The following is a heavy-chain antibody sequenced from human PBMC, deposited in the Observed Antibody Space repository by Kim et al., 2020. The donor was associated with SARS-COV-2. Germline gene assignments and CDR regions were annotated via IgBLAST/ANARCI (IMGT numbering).Heavy chain of an antibody. Sequence: SETLSLTCSVSGASVSIGGYYWNWIRQSPGKGLEWIGSIYYSGGIYYAPSLESRLTISMDTSKKQFSLKLSSVTAADTAVYFCARESVTRAFDIWGQGTMVIVSS. D-gene: IGHD2-21*02. V-gene: IGHV4-31*03. CDR2: IYYSGGI. J-gene: IGHJ3*02. CDR3: ARESVTRAFDI. CDR1: GASVSIGGYY.